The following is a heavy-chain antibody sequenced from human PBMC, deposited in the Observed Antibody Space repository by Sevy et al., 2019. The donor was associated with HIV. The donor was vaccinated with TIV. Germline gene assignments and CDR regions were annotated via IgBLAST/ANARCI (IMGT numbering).Heavy chain of an antibody. D-gene: IGHD3-22*01. CDR3: AKGGGHYDPDEIGYYFYYYNMDV. V-gene: IGHV3-23*01. CDR1: GFSFDSYG. CDR2: ISGSGTRT. J-gene: IGHJ6*03. Sequence: GGSLRLSCAVSGFSFDSYGMTWVRQAPGKGLEWVSGISGSGTRTYYADSVKGRFSISRDNSKNRLYLQMNSPRSEDTAIYYCAKGGGHYDPDEIGYYFYYYNMDVWGKGTTVTVSS.